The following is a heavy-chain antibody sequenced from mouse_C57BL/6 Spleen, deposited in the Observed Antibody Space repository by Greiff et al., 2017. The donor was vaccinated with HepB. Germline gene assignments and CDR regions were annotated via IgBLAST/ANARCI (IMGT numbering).Heavy chain of an antibody. V-gene: IGHV14-3*01. Sequence: VQLQQSVAELVRPGASVKLSCTASGFNIKNTHMHWVKQRPEQGLEWIGRIDPANGNTKYAPKFQGKATITADTSSNTAYLQLSSLTSEDTAIYYCARDGYYRGGAMDYWGQGTSVTVSS. CDR1: GFNIKNTH. CDR2: IDPANGNT. J-gene: IGHJ4*01. D-gene: IGHD2-3*01. CDR3: ARDGYYRGGAMDY.